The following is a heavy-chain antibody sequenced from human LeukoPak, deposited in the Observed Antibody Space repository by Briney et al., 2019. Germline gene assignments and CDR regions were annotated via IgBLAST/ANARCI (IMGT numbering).Heavy chain of an antibody. Sequence: PSETLSLTCTVSGGSVSGTSYYWGWIRQPPGKGLEWVGSMYYGGSTSYTYHNPSLKSRVSISVDTSKKQFSLKLSSVTAADTAVFYCARHSSVYSYGHAPFDYWGQGTLVTVSS. CDR1: GGSVSGTSYY. J-gene: IGHJ4*02. D-gene: IGHD1-26*01. CDR2: MYYGGST. CDR3: ARHSSVYSYGHAPFDY. V-gene: IGHV4-39*01.